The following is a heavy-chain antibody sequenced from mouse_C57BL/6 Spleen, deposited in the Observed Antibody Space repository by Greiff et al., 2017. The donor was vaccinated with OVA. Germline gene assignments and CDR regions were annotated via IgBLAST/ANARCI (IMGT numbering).Heavy chain of an antibody. CDR1: GYAFTNYL. CDR3: ARRKVYSNYEAMDY. Sequence: QVQLQQSGAELVRPGTSVKVSCKASGYAFTNYLIEWVKQRPGQGLEWIGVINPGSGGTNYNEKFKGKGTMTADKSSSTAYMQLSSLTSEDSAVYFCARRKVYSNYEAMDYWGQGTSVTVSS. CDR2: INPGSGGT. J-gene: IGHJ4*01. V-gene: IGHV1-54*01. D-gene: IGHD2-5*01.